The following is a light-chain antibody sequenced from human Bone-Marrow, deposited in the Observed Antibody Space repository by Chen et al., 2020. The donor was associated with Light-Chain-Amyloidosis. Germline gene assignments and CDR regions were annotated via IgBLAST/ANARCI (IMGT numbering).Light chain of an antibody. CDR1: NIGSTS. CDR2: DDS. CDR3: QVWDRSSDRPV. J-gene: IGLJ3*02. V-gene: IGLV3-21*02. Sequence: SYVLTQPSSVSVSPAQTATIACGGNNIGSTSVHWYQQTPGQAPLLVVYDDSDRPSGIPERLSGSNSGNTATLTISRVEAGDGADYYCQVWDRSSDRPVFGGGTKLTVL.